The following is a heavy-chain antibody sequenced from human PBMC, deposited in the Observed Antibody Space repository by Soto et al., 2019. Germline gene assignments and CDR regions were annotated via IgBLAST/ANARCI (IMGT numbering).Heavy chain of an antibody. J-gene: IGHJ4*02. D-gene: IGHD1-1*01. CDR1: GYPFSPFA. Sequence: QVQLVQSGAEVNKPGASVKVSCKASGYPFSPFAIHWVRQAPGQRLEWMGWINAGNGNTRYSQNFQGRVSITRDTSASTVYMELSSLRSEDTAVYYCAREGAYYSTSVTTGFDYWGQGTLVTVSS. V-gene: IGHV1-3*01. CDR3: AREGAYYSTSVTTGFDY. CDR2: INAGNGNT.